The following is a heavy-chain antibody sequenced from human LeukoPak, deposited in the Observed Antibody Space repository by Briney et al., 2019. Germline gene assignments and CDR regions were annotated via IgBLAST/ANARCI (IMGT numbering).Heavy chain of an antibody. J-gene: IGHJ3*02. CDR2: ISHSGAGT. CDR3: AKRNGIVGTTIKGNAFDI. V-gene: IGHV3-23*01. Sequence: GGSLRLSCAASRFAFGSYGMIWVRQAPGKGLEWVSAISHSGAGTYYADSVKGRFTISRDNTRNTVYLQMNSLRDEDTAVYYCAKRNGIVGTTIKGNAFDIWGQGTMVTVSS. D-gene: IGHD1-26*01. CDR1: RFAFGSYG.